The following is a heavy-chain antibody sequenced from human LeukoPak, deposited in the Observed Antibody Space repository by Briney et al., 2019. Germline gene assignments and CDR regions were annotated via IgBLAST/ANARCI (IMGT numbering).Heavy chain of an antibody. CDR3: ARVLHGAYFGGDCYRDDAFDI. Sequence: SETLSLTCAVYGGSFSGYYWSWIRQPPGKGLEWIGEINHSGSTNYNPSLKSRVTISVDTSKNQFSLKLSSVTAADTAVYYCARVLHGAYFGGDCYRDDAFDIWGQGTMVTVSS. CDR1: GGSFSGYY. J-gene: IGHJ3*02. V-gene: IGHV4-34*01. CDR2: INHSGST. D-gene: IGHD2-21*02.